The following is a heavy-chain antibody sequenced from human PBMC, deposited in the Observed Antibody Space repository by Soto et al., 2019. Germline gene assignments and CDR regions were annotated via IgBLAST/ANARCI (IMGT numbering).Heavy chain of an antibody. V-gene: IGHV1-2*02. D-gene: IGHD5-12*01. CDR1: GYTFTGYY. Sequence: SVKVSFKASGYTFTGYYMHWVRQAPGQGLEWMGWINPNSGGTNYAQKFQGRVTMTRDTSISTAYMELSRLRSDDTAVYYCARYSGYDSPRSTFDYWGQGTLVTVSS. J-gene: IGHJ4*02. CDR2: INPNSGGT. CDR3: ARYSGYDSPRSTFDY.